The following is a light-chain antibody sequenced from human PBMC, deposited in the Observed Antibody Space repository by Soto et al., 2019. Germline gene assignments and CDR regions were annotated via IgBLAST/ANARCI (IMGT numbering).Light chain of an antibody. J-gene: IGKJ5*01. Sequence: EIVLTQSPDTLSLSPGERATVSCRASQNVDSYLDWYQHKPGQAPRLLIYGTSRRAIGIPGRFSGSWSGTDFTLTISRVEPEDFAVYYFQQYATSPSTFGQGARL. CDR3: QQYATSPST. CDR2: GTS. CDR1: QNVDSY. V-gene: IGKV3-20*01.